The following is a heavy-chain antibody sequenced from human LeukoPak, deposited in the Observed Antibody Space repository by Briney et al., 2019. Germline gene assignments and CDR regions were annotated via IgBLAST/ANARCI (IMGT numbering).Heavy chain of an antibody. CDR1: GFTFSSHE. J-gene: IGHJ4*02. V-gene: IGHV3-48*03. CDR2: ISSGGRTI. D-gene: IGHD3-10*01. Sequence: PGGSLRLSCAASGFTFSSHEMNWVRQAPGKGLEWVSYISSGGRTIYYADSVKGRFTISRDNAKNSLYLQMNSLRAEDTAVYHCAREYYDGSGNLFDYWGQGTLVTVSS. CDR3: AREYYDGSGNLFDY.